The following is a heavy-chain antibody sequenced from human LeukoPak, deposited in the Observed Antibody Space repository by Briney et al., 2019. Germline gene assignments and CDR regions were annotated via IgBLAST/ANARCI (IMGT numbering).Heavy chain of an antibody. CDR1: GGSIVRYY. CDR3: ARVAAGIGFFQH. CDR2: VYYSGST. Sequence: SETLSLTCTVSGGSIVRYYWSWIRQPPGKGLEWIGYVYYSGSTNYNPSLKSRVTISLDTSKNQFSLKLGSATAADTAVYYCARVAAGIGFFQHWGQGTLVTVSS. D-gene: IGHD6-13*01. J-gene: IGHJ1*01. V-gene: IGHV4-59*08.